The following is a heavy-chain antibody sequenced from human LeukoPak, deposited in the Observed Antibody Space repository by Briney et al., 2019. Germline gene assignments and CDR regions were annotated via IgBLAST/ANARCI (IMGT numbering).Heavy chain of an antibody. CDR1: GFSFSNYW. J-gene: IGHJ4*02. D-gene: IGHD6-13*01. Sequence: PGGSLRLSCAASGFSFSNYWMTWVRQAPGKGLDWVANIKPDGSEKYYVDSVMGRFTISRDNAKNSLYLQINSLRAEDTALYYCTKGGRSSSWFWIYWGQGTLVTVSS. CDR2: IKPDGSEK. V-gene: IGHV3-7*01. CDR3: TKGGRSSSWFWIY.